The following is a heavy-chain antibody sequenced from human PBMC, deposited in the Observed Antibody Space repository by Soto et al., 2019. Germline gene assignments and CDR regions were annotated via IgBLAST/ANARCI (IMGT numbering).Heavy chain of an antibody. CDR1: GGTFRSYT. V-gene: IGHV1-69*02. J-gene: IGHJ4*02. Sequence: GASVKVSCKASGGTFRSYTISWVRQAPGQGLEWMGRIIPILGIANYAQKFQGRVTITADKSTSTAYKELSSLRSEDTAVYYCASCPQNCITTSPCCLYFDYWGQGTLVTVS. D-gene: IGHD2-2*01. CDR2: IIPILGIA. CDR3: ASCPQNCITTSPCCLYFDY.